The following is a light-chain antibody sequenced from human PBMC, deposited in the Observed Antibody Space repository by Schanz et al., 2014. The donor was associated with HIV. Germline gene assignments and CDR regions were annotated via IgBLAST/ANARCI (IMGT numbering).Light chain of an antibody. V-gene: IGLV1-44*01. CDR1: WSNLGSNT. CDR3: LSYDKSPSGPYV. CDR2: KNN. Sequence: QSVLTQSPSASGTPGQTFTISCSGSWSNLGSNTVNWYQQLPGMAPRLLIYKNNERPSGVPGRFSGSKSGTSVSLAITGLQAEDEADYYCLSYDKSPSGPYVFGTGTKVTVL. J-gene: IGLJ1*01.